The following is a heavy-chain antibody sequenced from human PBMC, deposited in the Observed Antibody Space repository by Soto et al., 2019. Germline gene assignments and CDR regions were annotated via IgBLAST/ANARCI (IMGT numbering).Heavy chain of an antibody. Sequence: GGSLRLSCAASGFTFSSYGMHWVRQAPGKGLEWVAVISYDGSNKYYADSVKGRFTISRDDSKNTLYLQMNSLRAEDTAVYYCAGQGYDILTGYPNSPFDYWGQGTLVTVSS. V-gene: IGHV3-30*03. CDR3: AGQGYDILTGYPNSPFDY. D-gene: IGHD3-9*01. CDR2: ISYDGSNK. J-gene: IGHJ4*02. CDR1: GFTFSSYG.